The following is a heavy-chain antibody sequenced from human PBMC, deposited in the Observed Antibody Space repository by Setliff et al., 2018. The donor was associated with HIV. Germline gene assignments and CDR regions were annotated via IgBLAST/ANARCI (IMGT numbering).Heavy chain of an antibody. Sequence: ASVKVSCKTFGYRFTDFYVNWVRQAPGQGLEWMGWINPKSGATKNAQKFQGRITMTRDTSISTVYMELSSLRSDDTALYFCARRAEDLAINPPSFDYYFDYWGQGTPVTVSS. V-gene: IGHV1-2*02. CDR1: GYRFTDFY. CDR2: INPKSGAT. J-gene: IGHJ4*02. CDR3: ARRAEDLAINPPSFDYYFDY. D-gene: IGHD3-9*01.